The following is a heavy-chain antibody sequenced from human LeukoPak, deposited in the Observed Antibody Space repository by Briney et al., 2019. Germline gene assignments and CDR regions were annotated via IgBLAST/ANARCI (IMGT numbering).Heavy chain of an antibody. V-gene: IGHV4-59*08. J-gene: IGHJ4*02. Sequence: SETLSLTCTVPGGSLSSYYWSWIRQRPGKGLEWIGYIYYSGSTNYNPSLKSRVTISVDTSKNQFSLKLSSVTAADTAVYYCARQSVRGVDYWGQGTLVTVSS. CDR1: GGSLSSYY. CDR2: IYYSGST. CDR3: ARQSVRGVDY. D-gene: IGHD3-10*01.